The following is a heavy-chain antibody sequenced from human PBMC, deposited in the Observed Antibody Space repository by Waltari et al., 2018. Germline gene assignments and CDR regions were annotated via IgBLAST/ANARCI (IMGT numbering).Heavy chain of an antibody. CDR2: IWYDGSNK. D-gene: IGHD1-26*01. J-gene: IGHJ4*02. V-gene: IGHV3-33*01. CDR1: GFTFSSYG. CDR3: ARDLYSGSYINDY. Sequence: QVQLVESGGGVVQPGRSLSLSCAASGFTFSSYGRHWVRQAPGKGLEWVAVIWYDGSNKYYADSVKGRFTISRDNSKNTLYLQMNSLRAEDTAVYYCARDLYSGSYINDYWGQGTLVTVSS.